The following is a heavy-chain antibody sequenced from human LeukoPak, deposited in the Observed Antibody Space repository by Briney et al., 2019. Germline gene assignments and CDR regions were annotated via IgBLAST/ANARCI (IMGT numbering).Heavy chain of an antibody. V-gene: IGHV3-30*18. J-gene: IGHJ6*02. D-gene: IGHD3-3*01. CDR1: GFTFSSYG. CDR2: ISYDGSNK. CDR3: AKDLRVYYDFWSGYYDGYYYGMDV. Sequence: GGSLRLSCVASGFTFSSYGMHWVRQAPGKGLEWVAVISYDGSNKYYADSVKGRFTISRDNSKNTLYLQMNSLRAEDTAVYYCAKDLRVYYDFWSGYYDGYYYGMDVWGQGTTVTVSS.